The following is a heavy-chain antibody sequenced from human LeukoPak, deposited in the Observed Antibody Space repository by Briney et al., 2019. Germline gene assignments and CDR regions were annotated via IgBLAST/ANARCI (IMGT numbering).Heavy chain of an antibody. D-gene: IGHD1-26*01. V-gene: IGHV1-2*02. CDR2: IDPSSGDT. J-gene: IGHJ4*02. CDR1: GYTFSDFY. CDR3: AKSPRVGPTVSDY. Sequence: ASVKVSCKASGYTFSDFYTHWIQQAPVHGLEWMGWIDPSSGDTNYAPKFQGRVTMTSDTSISTAYMELRRLRSDDTAIYYCAKSPRVGPTVSDYWGQGTLVTVSS.